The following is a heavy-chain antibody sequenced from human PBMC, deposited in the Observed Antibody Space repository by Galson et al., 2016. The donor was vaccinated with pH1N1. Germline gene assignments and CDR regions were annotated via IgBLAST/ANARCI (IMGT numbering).Heavy chain of an antibody. CDR1: GYSISNGYY. D-gene: IGHD2-15*01. V-gene: IGHV4-38-2*02. CDR2: VYHSGHT. Sequence: ETLSLTCNVSGYSISNGYYWGWVRQPPGKGLEWIVSVYHSGHTYYTPSLQSRVTVSVDTSKNQFSLTLTSVTAADTAVYYCARNIGYSRGYYFDFWGQGTLLTVSS. CDR3: ARNIGYSRGYYFDF. J-gene: IGHJ4*02.